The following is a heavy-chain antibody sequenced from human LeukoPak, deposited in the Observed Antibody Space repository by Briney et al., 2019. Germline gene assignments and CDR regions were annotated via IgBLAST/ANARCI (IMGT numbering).Heavy chain of an antibody. J-gene: IGHJ4*02. CDR3: ARTYYQLHPFDY. Sequence: PSQTLSLTCIVSGGSISSGSYYWSWIRQPAGKGLEWIGRIYTSGSTNYNPSLKSRVTISVDTSKNQFSLKLSSVTAADTAVYYCARTYYQLHPFDYWGQGTLVTVSS. D-gene: IGHD2-2*01. CDR2: IYTSGST. V-gene: IGHV4-61*02. CDR1: GGSISSGSYY.